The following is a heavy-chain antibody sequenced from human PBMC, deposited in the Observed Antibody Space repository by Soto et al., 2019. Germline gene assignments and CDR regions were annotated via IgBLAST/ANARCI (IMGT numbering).Heavy chain of an antibody. CDR3: ARGSGQRITIFGVVSAIDY. D-gene: IGHD3-3*01. J-gene: IGHJ4*02. Sequence: TLSLTCAVYGGSFSGYYWSWIRQPPGKGLEWIGEINHSGSTNYNPSLKSRVTISVDTSKNQFSLKLSSVTAADTAVYYCARGSGQRITIFGVVSAIDYWGQGTLVTVSS. CDR1: GGSFSGYY. V-gene: IGHV4-34*01. CDR2: INHSGST.